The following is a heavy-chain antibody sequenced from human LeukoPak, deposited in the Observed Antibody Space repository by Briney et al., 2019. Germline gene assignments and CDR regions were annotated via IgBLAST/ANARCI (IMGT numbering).Heavy chain of an antibody. J-gene: IGHJ4*02. Sequence: SETLSLTCTVSDFSISSAYYWGWVRQPPGKGLEWIGSIYHRGSTYYNPSLNSRVTISLDTSKNQFSLKLRFVTAADTAVYYCASYGLEGPLNYWGQGILVTVSS. CDR1: DFSISSAYY. CDR3: ASYGLEGPLNY. D-gene: IGHD3-16*01. V-gene: IGHV4-38-2*02. CDR2: IYHRGST.